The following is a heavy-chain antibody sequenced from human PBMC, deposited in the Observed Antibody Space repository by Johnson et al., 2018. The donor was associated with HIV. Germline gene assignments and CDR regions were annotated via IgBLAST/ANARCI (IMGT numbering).Heavy chain of an antibody. Sequence: MRLVETGGGLIQPGGSLRLSCAASGFTVSSNYMSWVRQAPGKGLEWVSVIYSGGSTYYADSVKGRFTISRDNSKNTLYLQMNSLRAEDMAVYYCARGTGGWPLFDIWGKGTMVTVSS. CDR1: GFTVSSNY. J-gene: IGHJ3*02. CDR2: IYSGGST. CDR3: ARGTGGWPLFDI. D-gene: IGHD6-19*01. V-gene: IGHV3-53*02.